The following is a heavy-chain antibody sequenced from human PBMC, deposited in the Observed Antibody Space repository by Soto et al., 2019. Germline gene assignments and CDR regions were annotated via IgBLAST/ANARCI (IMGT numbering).Heavy chain of an antibody. CDR2: ISGSGGST. CDR1: GFTFSSYA. V-gene: IGHV3-23*01. D-gene: IGHD2-15*01. Sequence: PGGSLRLSCAASGFTFSSYAMGWVRQAPGKGLEWVSAISGSGGSTYYADSVKGRFTISRDNSKNTLYLQMNSLRAEDTAVYYCAAPRYCSGGSCWPYYYYGMDVWGQGTTVTVSS. J-gene: IGHJ6*02. CDR3: AAPRYCSGGSCWPYYYYGMDV.